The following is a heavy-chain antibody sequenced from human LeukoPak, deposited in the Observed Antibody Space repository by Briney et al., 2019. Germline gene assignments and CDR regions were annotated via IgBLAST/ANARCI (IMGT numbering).Heavy chain of an antibody. CDR2: FKTDGSTT. CDR1: GFTFNSYW. CDR3: AKDGPASYITGWSYFDY. J-gene: IGHJ4*02. Sequence: PGGSLRLSCAASGFTFNSYWMHWVRQAPGKGLVWVSLFKTDGSTTRYADSVKGRFTISRDNAKNTLYLQMNSLRAEDTAVYYCAKDGPASYITGWSYFDYWGQGTLVTVSS. D-gene: IGHD6-19*01. V-gene: IGHV3-74*01.